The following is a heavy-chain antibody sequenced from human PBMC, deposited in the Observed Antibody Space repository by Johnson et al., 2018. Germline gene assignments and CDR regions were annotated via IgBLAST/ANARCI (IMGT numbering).Heavy chain of an antibody. CDR3: AKYTNYYYYMYV. J-gene: IGHJ6*03. CDR1: GFIFSSYG. Sequence: QVQLVQSGGGVVQPGRSLRLSCAASGFIFSSYGMYWVRQAPDKRLEWVASTSFDGRNNYYADSVKGRFTISRDNSKDTLYLQMTSLGTEDTAVYYCAKYTNYYYYMYVWGNGTTGTVSS. V-gene: IGHV3-30*18. D-gene: IGHD1-14*01. CDR2: TSFDGRNN.